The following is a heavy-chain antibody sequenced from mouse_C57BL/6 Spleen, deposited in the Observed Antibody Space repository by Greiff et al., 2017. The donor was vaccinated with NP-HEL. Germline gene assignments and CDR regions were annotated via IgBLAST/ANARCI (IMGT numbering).Heavy chain of an antibody. D-gene: IGHD3-2*02. V-gene: IGHV5-9*01. CDR2: ISGGGGNT. Sequence: EVQGVESGGGLVKPGGSLKLSCAASGFTFSSYTMSWVRQTPEKRLEWVATISGGGGNTYYPDSVKGRFTISRDNAKNTLYLQMSSLRSEDTALYYCARQLRLFDYWGQGTTLTVSS. CDR3: ARQLRLFDY. J-gene: IGHJ2*01. CDR1: GFTFSSYT.